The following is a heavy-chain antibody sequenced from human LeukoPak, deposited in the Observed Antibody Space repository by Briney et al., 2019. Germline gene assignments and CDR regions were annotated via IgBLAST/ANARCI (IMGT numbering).Heavy chain of an antibody. CDR2: INSDGSNT. CDR3: ATMSGAADF. CDR1: GFTFSSYW. D-gene: IGHD3-10*01. Sequence: GGSLRLSCAASGFTFSSYWMHWVRQAPGKGLVWVSRINSDGSNTEYGGSMKGRFTISRDNAKNTLYLQMNSLRAEDTAVYYCATMSGAADFWGQGTLVTVSS. J-gene: IGHJ4*02. V-gene: IGHV3-74*01.